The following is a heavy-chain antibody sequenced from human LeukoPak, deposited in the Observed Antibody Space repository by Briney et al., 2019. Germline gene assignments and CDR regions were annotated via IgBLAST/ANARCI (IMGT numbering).Heavy chain of an antibody. CDR2: VYYSGST. J-gene: IGHJ4*02. CDR1: GGSISSYY. CDR3: ARHRYSWYFDF. D-gene: IGHD5-18*01. V-gene: IGHV4-59*08. Sequence: KPSETLSLTCTVSGGSISSYYWSWIRQPAGKGLEWIGYVYYSGSTNYNPSLKGRVTISADTSKNQFSLKLNSVTAADTAVYYCARHRYSWYFDFWGQGSLVTVSS.